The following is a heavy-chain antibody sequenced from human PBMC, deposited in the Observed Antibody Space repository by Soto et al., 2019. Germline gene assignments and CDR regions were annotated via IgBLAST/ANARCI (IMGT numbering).Heavy chain of an antibody. CDR1: GFTLTSHG. V-gene: IGHV1-18*01. Sequence: APVKVSCKASGFTLTSHGISWVRQAPGQRLEWMGWISAYNGNTNYAQKLQGRVTMTTDTSTSTAYMELRSLRSDDTAVYYCARGYYDSSGHYYYYGMDVWGQGTTVTVSS. J-gene: IGHJ6*02. D-gene: IGHD3-22*01. CDR3: ARGYYDSSGHYYYYGMDV. CDR2: ISAYNGNT.